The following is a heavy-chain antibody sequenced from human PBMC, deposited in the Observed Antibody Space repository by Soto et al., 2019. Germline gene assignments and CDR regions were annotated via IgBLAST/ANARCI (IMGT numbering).Heavy chain of an antibody. D-gene: IGHD3-16*01. J-gene: IGHJ6*02. CDR1: XXXFNKYX. V-gene: IGHV1-69*01. Sequence: QVQLVQSGAEVKKPGSSVKVSCXTSXXXFNKYXFXWVRQAPGQGLEWMGWIIPIFSSRNYAEKFQGRVTITADDSTSTAYMELRSLRFEDTAVYYCARGETYLGVWGQGTTVTVSS. CDR3: ARGETYLGV. CDR2: IIPIFSSR.